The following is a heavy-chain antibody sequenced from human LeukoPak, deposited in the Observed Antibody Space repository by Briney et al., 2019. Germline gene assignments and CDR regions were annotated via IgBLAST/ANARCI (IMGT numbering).Heavy chain of an antibody. CDR1: GFTVSSNY. D-gene: IGHD3-22*01. CDR3: AACYDSGGYYDY. CDR2: IYSGGST. Sequence: PGGSLRLSCAASGFTVSSNYMSWVRQAPGKGLEWVSVIYSGGSTYYADSVKGRLTISRDNSKNTLYLEMNSLRAEDTAVYYCAACYDSGGYYDYWGQGTLVTVSS. V-gene: IGHV3-53*01. J-gene: IGHJ4*02.